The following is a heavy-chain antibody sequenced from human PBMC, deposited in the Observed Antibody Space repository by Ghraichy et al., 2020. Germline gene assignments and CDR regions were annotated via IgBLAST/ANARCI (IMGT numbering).Heavy chain of an antibody. D-gene: IGHD3-10*01. Sequence: GGSLRLSCVASGFDFNNYDMTWVRQAPGKGLEWVSGISGSGDSADYADSVKGRFTISRDNSKNTLYLQMNNPRAEDTAVYYCAKRHYYASGTHNWWGQGTLVTVSS. J-gene: IGHJ4*02. CDR1: GFDFNNYD. CDR2: ISGSGDSA. V-gene: IGHV3-23*01. CDR3: AKRHYYASGTHNW.